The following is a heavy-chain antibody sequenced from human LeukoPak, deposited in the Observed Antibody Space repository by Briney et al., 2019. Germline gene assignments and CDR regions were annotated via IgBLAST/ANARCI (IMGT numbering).Heavy chain of an antibody. D-gene: IGHD2-2*02. V-gene: IGHV3-11*01. CDR2: ISSSGSTI. CDR3: AREGDCSSTSCYIGAFDI. J-gene: IGHJ3*02. Sequence: PGGSLRLSCAASGFTFSDFYMSWIRQAPGKGLEWVSYISSSGSTIYYADSVKGRFTISRDNAKNSLYLQMNSLRAEDTAVYYCAREGDCSSTSCYIGAFDIWGQGTMVTVPS. CDR1: GFTFSDFY.